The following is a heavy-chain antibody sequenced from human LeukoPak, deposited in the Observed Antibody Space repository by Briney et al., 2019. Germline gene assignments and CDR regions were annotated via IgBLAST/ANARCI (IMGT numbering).Heavy chain of an antibody. V-gene: IGHV4-39*01. CDR2: IYYSGST. CDR3: ARPYYDILTGYYEPFDP. J-gene: IGHJ5*02. D-gene: IGHD3-9*01. CDR1: GGSISSSSYY. Sequence: SETLSLTCTVSGGSISSSSYYWGWIRQPPGKGLEWIGSIYYSGSTYYNPSLKSRVTTSVDTSKNQFSLKLSSVTAADTAVYYCARPYYDILTGYYEPFDPWGQGTLVTVSS.